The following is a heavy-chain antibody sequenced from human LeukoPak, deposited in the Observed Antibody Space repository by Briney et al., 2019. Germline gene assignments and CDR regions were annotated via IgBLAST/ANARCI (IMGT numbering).Heavy chain of an antibody. D-gene: IGHD3-22*01. CDR1: GFTFSSYA. Sequence: GGSLRLSCAASGFTFSSYAMHWVRQAPGKGLEYVSAISSNGGSTYYANSVKGRFTISRDNSKNTLYLRMGSLRAEDMAVYYCARGYDSSGYYFHWGQGTLVTVSS. CDR3: ARGYDSSGYYFH. J-gene: IGHJ4*02. V-gene: IGHV3-64*01. CDR2: ISSNGGST.